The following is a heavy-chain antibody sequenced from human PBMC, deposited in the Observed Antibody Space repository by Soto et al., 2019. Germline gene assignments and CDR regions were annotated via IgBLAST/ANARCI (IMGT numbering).Heavy chain of an antibody. CDR3: ARVLSPFEP. V-gene: IGHV1-18*01. CDR2: INAYNGNT. CDR1: GYTFTSYG. J-gene: IGHJ5*02. Sequence: QVQLVQSGAEVKKPGASVKVSCKASGYTFTSYGISWVRQAPGQGLEWMGWINAYNGNTNYAQKLQGRVTMAADTSTRPAYAEMRSRVSNDTAVYCCARVLSPFEPWCQGTLVTVSS.